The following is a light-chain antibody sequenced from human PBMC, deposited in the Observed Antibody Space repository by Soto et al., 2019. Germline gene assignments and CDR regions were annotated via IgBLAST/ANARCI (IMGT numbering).Light chain of an antibody. Sequence: DIQMTQSPSSLSASLGDRVTITCQANQDVGNFLNWYQHKPGKAPKLLIYAATTLQSGVPSRFSGSRSGTVFSLTVSSLQPEDFATYYCQQANSFPLSFGGGTKVDIK. V-gene: IGKV1-12*01. CDR2: AAT. CDR1: QDVGNF. CDR3: QQANSFPLS. J-gene: IGKJ4*01.